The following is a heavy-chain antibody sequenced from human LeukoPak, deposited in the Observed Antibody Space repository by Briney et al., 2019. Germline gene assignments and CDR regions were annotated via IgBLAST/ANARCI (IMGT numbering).Heavy chain of an antibody. CDR1: GFTFSDYY. Sequence: GGSLRLSCAASGFTFSDYYMSWIRQAPGKGLEWVANIEENGRGKYYVDSVKGRFTMSRDNAKNALYLEMKSLRVEDTAVYYCARDRGDGYNYRSPFDYWGQGALVTVSS. CDR2: IEENGRGK. D-gene: IGHD5-24*01. V-gene: IGHV3-7*01. CDR3: ARDRGDGYNYRSPFDY. J-gene: IGHJ4*02.